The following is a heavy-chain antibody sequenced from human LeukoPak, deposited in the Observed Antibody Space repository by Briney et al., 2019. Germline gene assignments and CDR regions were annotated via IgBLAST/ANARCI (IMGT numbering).Heavy chain of an antibody. CDR1: VLTFTNYW. Sequence: GGSLRLSCAASVLTFTNYWMHWVRQAPGKGLVWVSRIHSDGINTVYADSVKGRFTISRDNAKNMLYLQMHSLRVEDTALYYCATGLVSAYEYWGQGTPVTVSS. CDR3: ATGLVSAYEY. CDR2: IHSDGINT. V-gene: IGHV3-74*01. J-gene: IGHJ4*02. D-gene: IGHD2-21*01.